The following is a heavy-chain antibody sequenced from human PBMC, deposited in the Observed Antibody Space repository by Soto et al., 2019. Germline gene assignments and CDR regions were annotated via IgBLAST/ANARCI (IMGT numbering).Heavy chain of an antibody. CDR1: GFSFSRYW. J-gene: IGHJ3*02. V-gene: IGHV3-74*01. CDR2: TKSDGTST. D-gene: IGHD6-13*01. Sequence: GGSLRLSCVASGFSFSRYWMHWVRQAPGKGLEWVSRTKSDGTSTSYADSVKGRFTISRDNAKNTLYLRMDNLRAEDTAVYYCAREGLDTAGFFDIWGQGTMVTVSS. CDR3: AREGLDTAGFFDI.